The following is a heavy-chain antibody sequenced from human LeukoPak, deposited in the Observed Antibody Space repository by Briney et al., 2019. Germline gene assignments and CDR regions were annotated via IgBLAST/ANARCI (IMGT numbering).Heavy chain of an antibody. CDR1: GFTFDEYD. CDR2: IIWNGGGT. CDR3: ATGRGRRALAQGGY. D-gene: IGHD3-16*01. Sequence: PGGSLRLSCAASGFTFDEYDMSWVRQVPGKGLEWVSGIIWNGGGTGYADSVKGRFTISRDNAKNSLYLQMNSLRAEDTALYHCATGRGRRALAQGGYWGQGILVTVSS. J-gene: IGHJ4*02. V-gene: IGHV3-20*01.